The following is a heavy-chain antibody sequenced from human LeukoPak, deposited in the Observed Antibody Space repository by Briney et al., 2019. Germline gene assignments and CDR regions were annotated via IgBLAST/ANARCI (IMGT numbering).Heavy chain of an antibody. V-gene: IGHV3-7*04. D-gene: IGHD2-21*02. J-gene: IGHJ4*02. CDR2: IHPDGNEK. CDR1: GFTFSNAW. Sequence: PGGSLRLSCAASGFTFSNAWMSWVRQTPGKGLEWVANIHPDGNEKYHVGSVKGRFTISRDNAKSSLYLQMNSLRVEDTAVYYCARGDDFSGDYWGQGTLVTVSS. CDR3: ARGDDFSGDY.